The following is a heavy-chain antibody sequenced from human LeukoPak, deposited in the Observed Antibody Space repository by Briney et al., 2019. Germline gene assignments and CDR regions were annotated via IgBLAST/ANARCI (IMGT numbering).Heavy chain of an antibody. Sequence: SETLSLTCTVSGGSISSYYWSWIRQPPGKGLEWIGYIHYSGSTNYNPSLKSRVTISVDTSNNQLSLTLSSVTAADTAVYYCAATYYYDSSGYYYQYWGQGTLVTVSS. CDR1: GGSISSYY. CDR2: IHYSGST. D-gene: IGHD3-22*01. J-gene: IGHJ4*02. V-gene: IGHV4-59*08. CDR3: AATYYYDSSGYYYQY.